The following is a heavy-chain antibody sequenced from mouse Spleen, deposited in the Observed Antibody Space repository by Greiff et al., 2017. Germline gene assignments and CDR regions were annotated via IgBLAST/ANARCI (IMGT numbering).Heavy chain of an antibody. CDR1: GFSLTSYG. CDR2: IWSGGST. D-gene: IGHD3-3*01. CDR3: AFGQLDY. J-gene: IGHJ2*01. Sequence: VQLQQSGPGLVQPSQSLSITCTVSGFSLTSYGVHWVRQSPGKGLEWLGVIWSGGSTDYNAAFISRLSISKDNSKSQVFFKMNSLQADDTAIYYCAFGQLDYWGQGTTLTVSS. V-gene: IGHV2-2*01.